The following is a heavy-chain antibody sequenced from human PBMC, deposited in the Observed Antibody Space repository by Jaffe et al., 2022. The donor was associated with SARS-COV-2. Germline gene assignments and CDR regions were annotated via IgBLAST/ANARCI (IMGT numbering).Heavy chain of an antibody. V-gene: IGHV3-11*01. CDR1: GFTFSDYC. CDR2: ICSSGNNI. Sequence: QVQLVESGGGLVKPGGSLRLSCATSGFTFSDYCMSWIRQAPGKGLEWISYICSSGNNIFHTDSVKGRFTISRDNAKNSLYLQMSSLRAEDTAVYYCARASHSVSVAAGGFDPWGQGTLVTVSS. J-gene: IGHJ5*02. CDR3: ARASHSVSVAAGGFDP. D-gene: IGHD2-15*01.